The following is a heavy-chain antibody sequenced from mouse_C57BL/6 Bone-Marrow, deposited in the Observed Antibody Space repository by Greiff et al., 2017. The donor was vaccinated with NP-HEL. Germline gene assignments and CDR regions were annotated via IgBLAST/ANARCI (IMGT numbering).Heavy chain of an antibody. V-gene: IGHV7-1*01. Sequence: EVHLVESGGGLVQSGRSLRLSCATSGFTFSDFYMEWVRQAPGKGLEWIAASRNKANDYTTEYSASVKGRFIVSRDTSQSILYLQMNALRAEDTAIYYCARGGSYWYFDVWGTGTTVTVSS. J-gene: IGHJ1*03. CDR1: GFTFSDFY. CDR3: ARGGSYWYFDV. CDR2: SRNKANDYTT.